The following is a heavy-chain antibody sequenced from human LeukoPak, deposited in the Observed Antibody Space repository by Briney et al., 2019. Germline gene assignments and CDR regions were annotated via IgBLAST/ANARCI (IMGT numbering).Heavy chain of an antibody. CDR1: GGSISSHY. J-gene: IGHJ4*02. CDR2: IYYSGST. V-gene: IGHV4-59*08. CDR3: ARASGSRPFDY. D-gene: IGHD1-26*01. Sequence: PSETLSLTCTVSGGSISSHYWSWIRQPPGKGLEWIGYIYYSGSTNYNPSLKSRVTISVDTSKNQFSLKLSSVTAADTAVYYCARASGSRPFDYWGQGTLVTVSS.